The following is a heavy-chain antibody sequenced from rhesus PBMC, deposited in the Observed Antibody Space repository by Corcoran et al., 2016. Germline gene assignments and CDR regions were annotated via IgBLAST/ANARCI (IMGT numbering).Heavy chain of an antibody. V-gene: IGHV1-1*01. D-gene: IGHD6-43*01. CDR3: TREGAAATFGFDY. J-gene: IGHJ4*01. CDR1: GYTFTNYY. Sequence: QVQLVQSGAEIKQPGASVKLSCKASGYTFTNYYMHWVRQAPGQGLEWIGLISPYNVNKSFEQNFQGRVTITTDTSTTTGYMELSSLRSEDTAVYYCTREGAAATFGFDYWGQGVQVTVSS. CDR2: ISPYNVNK.